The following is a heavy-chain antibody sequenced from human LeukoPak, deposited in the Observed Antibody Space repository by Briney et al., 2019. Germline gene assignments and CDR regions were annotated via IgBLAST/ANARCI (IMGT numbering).Heavy chain of an antibody. Sequence: GGSLRLSCAASGFTFSSYAMSGVPQAPRKGLEWVSAISGIGGSTYYADCVKGRFTISRDNSKKTLYLQMNRLRAEDTAVYYCATPSTPDYYDSSGYYRGDAFDIWGQGTMVTVSS. D-gene: IGHD3-22*01. CDR3: ATPSTPDYYDSSGYYRGDAFDI. V-gene: IGHV3-23*01. J-gene: IGHJ3*02. CDR1: GFTFSSYA. CDR2: ISGIGGST.